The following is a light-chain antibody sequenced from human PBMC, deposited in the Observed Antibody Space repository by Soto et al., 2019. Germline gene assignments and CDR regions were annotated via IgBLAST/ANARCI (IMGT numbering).Light chain of an antibody. CDR1: SRDLGGYNF. J-gene: IGLJ3*02. V-gene: IGLV2-8*01. CDR3: SSYADNLV. CDR2: EVS. Sequence: QSVLTQSPSASGSPGQSVTISCTGTSRDLGGYNFVSWYQQHPGKAPKLMIYEVSKRLSGVPDRFSGSKSGNTASLTVSGLQADEEADYYCSSYADNLVFGGGTKLTVL.